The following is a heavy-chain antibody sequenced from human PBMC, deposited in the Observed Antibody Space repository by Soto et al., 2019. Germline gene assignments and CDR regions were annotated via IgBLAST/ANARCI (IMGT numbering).Heavy chain of an antibody. D-gene: IGHD1-7*01. CDR3: AKDGGITGTSWFDP. V-gene: IGHV3-30*18. J-gene: IGHJ5*02. Sequence: PGGSLRLSCAASGFTFSSYGMHWVRQAPGKGLEWVAVISYDGSNKYYADSVKGRFTISRDNSKNTLYLQMNSLRAEDTAVYYCAKDGGITGTSWFDPWGQGTLVTVSS. CDR2: ISYDGSNK. CDR1: GFTFSSYG.